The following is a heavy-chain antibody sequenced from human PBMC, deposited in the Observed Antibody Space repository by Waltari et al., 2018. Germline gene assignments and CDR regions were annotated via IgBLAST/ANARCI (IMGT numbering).Heavy chain of an antibody. Sequence: EVQLVQSGGEVRKSWESLKISCKAFGYGFRDYWFGWVRQLPGKGLEWAGIIYPGDSDTTYSPSFEGQVTISVDTSIRTAYLHWSSLKATDTAMYYCTTQLHDAFDLWGQGTMVTVSS. CDR3: TTQLHDAFDL. V-gene: IGHV5-51*01. CDR2: IYPGDSDT. J-gene: IGHJ3*01. CDR1: GYGFRDYW.